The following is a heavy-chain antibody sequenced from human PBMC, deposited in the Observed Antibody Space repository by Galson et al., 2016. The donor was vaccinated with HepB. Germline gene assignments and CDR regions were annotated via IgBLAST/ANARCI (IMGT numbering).Heavy chain of an antibody. CDR1: GFSFDDYA. Sequence: SLRLSCAASGFSFDDYAMHWVRQAPGKGLEWVSGISWNSGSAGYGDSVKGRFTISRDNAKDSLYLQMNNLRAEDTAFYYCAKEYTSSSLSQYYVMDVWGQRTTVTVSS. J-gene: IGHJ6*02. D-gene: IGHD6-6*01. V-gene: IGHV3-9*01. CDR3: AKEYTSSSLSQYYVMDV. CDR2: ISWNSGSA.